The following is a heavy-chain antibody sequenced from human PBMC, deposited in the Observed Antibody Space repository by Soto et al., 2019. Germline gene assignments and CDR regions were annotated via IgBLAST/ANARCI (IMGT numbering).Heavy chain of an antibody. V-gene: IGHV3-21*01. Sequence: GSLRLSCAASGFTFSSYSMNWVRQAPGKGLEWVSSISSSSSYIYYADSVKGRFTISRDNAKNSLYLQMNSLRAEDTAVYYCARFPKYCSGGSCYIPDAFDIWGQGTMVTVSS. J-gene: IGHJ3*02. CDR1: GFTFSSYS. CDR3: ARFPKYCSGGSCYIPDAFDI. D-gene: IGHD2-15*01. CDR2: ISSSSSYI.